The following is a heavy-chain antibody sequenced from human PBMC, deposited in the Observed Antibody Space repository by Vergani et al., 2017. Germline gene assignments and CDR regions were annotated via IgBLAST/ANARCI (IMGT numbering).Heavy chain of an antibody. CDR3: ARDGCSSTSCPSNYYYYYMDV. Sequence: QVQLQESGPGLVKPSETLSLTCTVPGGSISSYYWSLIRQPPGKGLEWIGYIYYSGSTNYNPSLKSRVTIAVDTFKNQFSLKLSSVTAADTAVYYCARDGCSSTSCPSNYYYYYMDVWGKGTTVTVSS. V-gene: IGHV4-59*01. J-gene: IGHJ6*03. CDR2: IYYSGST. CDR1: GGSISSYY. D-gene: IGHD2-2*01.